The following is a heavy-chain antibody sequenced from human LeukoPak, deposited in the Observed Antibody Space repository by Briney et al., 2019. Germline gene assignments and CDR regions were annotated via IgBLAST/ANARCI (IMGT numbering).Heavy chain of an antibody. Sequence: GGSLRLSCAASGFTFSSYEMNWVRQAPGKGLEWVSYISSSGSTIYYADSVKGRFTISRDNAKNSLYLQMNSLRAEDTAVYYCARDVNQRPYYYGMDVWGKGTTVTVPS. CDR2: ISSSGSTI. V-gene: IGHV3-48*03. CDR3: ARDVNQRPYYYGMDV. J-gene: IGHJ6*04. CDR1: GFTFSSYE. D-gene: IGHD2-2*01.